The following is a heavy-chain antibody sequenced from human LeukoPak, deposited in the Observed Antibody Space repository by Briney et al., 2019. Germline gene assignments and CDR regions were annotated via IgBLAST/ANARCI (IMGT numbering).Heavy chain of an antibody. CDR2: FYHSGST. V-gene: IGHV4-38-2*02. J-gene: IGHJ4*02. Sequence: SETLSLTCTVSGYSISSGYYWGWIRQPPGKGLEWIGNFYHSGSTYYNPSLKSRVTMSVDTSKNQFSLKLSSVTAADTAVYYCATSLMVRGSGGYYFDYWGQGTLVTLSS. CDR3: ATSLMVRGSGGYYFDY. CDR1: GYSISSGYY. D-gene: IGHD3-10*01.